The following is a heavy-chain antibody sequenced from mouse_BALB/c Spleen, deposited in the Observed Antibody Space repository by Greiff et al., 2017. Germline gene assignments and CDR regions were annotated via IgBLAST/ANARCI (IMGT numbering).Heavy chain of an antibody. CDR3: ARIYYGNYNYAMDY. CDR1: GFAFSSYD. CDR2: ISSGGGST. V-gene: IGHV5-12-1*01. J-gene: IGHJ4*01. D-gene: IGHD2-1*01. Sequence: EVQVVESGGGLVKPGGSLKLSCAASGFAFSSYDMSWVRQTPEKRLEWVAYISSGGGSTYYPDTVKGRFTISRDNAKNTLYLQMSSLKSEDTAMYYCARIYYGNYNYAMDYWGQGTSVTVSS.